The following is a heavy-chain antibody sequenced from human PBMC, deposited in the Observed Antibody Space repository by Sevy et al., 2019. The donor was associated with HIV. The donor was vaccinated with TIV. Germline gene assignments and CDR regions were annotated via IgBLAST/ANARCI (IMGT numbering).Heavy chain of an antibody. D-gene: IGHD3-10*01. CDR2: INTRGDT. Sequence: SETLSLTCTVSGASITNYYWSWIRQPAGKGLEWIGRINTRGDTHYNPSLKSRVTMSLDTSQKHSSLKLTSVIAADTAVYYCARDVVVRGVFPTYYYHYYMDVWGKGTTVTVSS. CDR3: ARDVVVRGVFPTYYYHYYMDV. J-gene: IGHJ6*03. CDR1: GASITNYY. V-gene: IGHV4-4*07.